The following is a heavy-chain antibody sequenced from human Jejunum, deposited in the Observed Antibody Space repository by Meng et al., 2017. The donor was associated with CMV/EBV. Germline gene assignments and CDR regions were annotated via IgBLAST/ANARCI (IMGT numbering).Heavy chain of an antibody. J-gene: IGHJ4*02. Sequence: SWARQAPGKGLEWVGRIKSKTDGGTTDYAAPVKGRFTISRDDSKNTLYLQMISLRSEDTAVYYCTSRYCTNGVCYVHWGQGTLVTVSS. CDR2: IKSKTDGGTT. V-gene: IGHV3-15*01. D-gene: IGHD2-8*01. CDR3: TSRYCTNGVCYVH.